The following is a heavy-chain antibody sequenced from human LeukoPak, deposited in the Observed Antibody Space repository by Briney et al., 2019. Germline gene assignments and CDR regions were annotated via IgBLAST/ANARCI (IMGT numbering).Heavy chain of an antibody. D-gene: IGHD3-3*01. CDR2: ISYDGSNK. V-gene: IGHV3-30-3*01. CDR1: GFTFSSYA. CDR3: AKEGVITIFGVVIGNFDY. J-gene: IGHJ4*02. Sequence: PGGSLRLSCAASGFTFSSYAMHWVRQAPGKGLEWVAVISYDGSNKYYADSVKGRFTISRDNSKNTLYLQMNSLRAEDTAVYYCAKEGVITIFGVVIGNFDYWGQGTLVTVSS.